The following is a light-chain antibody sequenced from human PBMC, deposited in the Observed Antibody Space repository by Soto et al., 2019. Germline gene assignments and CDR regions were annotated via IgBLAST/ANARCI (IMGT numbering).Light chain of an antibody. CDR2: AAS. V-gene: IGKV1-9*01. J-gene: IGKJ1*01. Sequence: DIQLTQSPSFLSASVGDRVTITCRASQGISSYLAWYQQKPGKAPKVLIYAASTLQSGVPSRFSGSGSGTEFTLTISSLQPDDFATYYCQQYNSYPRTFGQGTKVEIK. CDR1: QGISSY. CDR3: QQYNSYPRT.